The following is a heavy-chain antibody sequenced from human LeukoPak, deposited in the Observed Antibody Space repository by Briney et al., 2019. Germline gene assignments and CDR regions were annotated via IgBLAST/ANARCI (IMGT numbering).Heavy chain of an antibody. D-gene: IGHD3-22*01. J-gene: IGHJ4*02. V-gene: IGHV3-7*01. CDR1: GFTFSSYW. CDR2: IKQDGSEK. CDR3: ARGHHTMIVVVTTDQNFDY. Sequence: GGSLRLSCAASGFTFSSYWMNWVRQAPGKGLEWVANIKQDGSEKYYVDSVKGRFTISRDNAKNALYLQMNSLRAEDTAVYYCARGHHTMIVVVTTDQNFDYWGQETLVTVSS.